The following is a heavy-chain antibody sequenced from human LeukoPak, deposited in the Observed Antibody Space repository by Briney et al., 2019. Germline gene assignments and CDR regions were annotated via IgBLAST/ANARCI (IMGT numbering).Heavy chain of an antibody. V-gene: IGHV5-51*01. D-gene: IGHD6-6*01. Sequence: GESLKISCQGSGYSFTSYWIGWVRQMPGKGLEWMGIIYPGDSDTRYSPSFQGQVTISADKSISTAYLQWSSLKASDTAMYYCASRGKFSSSRGHAFDIWGQGTMVTVSS. CDR2: IYPGDSDT. J-gene: IGHJ3*02. CDR3: ASRGKFSSSRGHAFDI. CDR1: GYSFTSYW.